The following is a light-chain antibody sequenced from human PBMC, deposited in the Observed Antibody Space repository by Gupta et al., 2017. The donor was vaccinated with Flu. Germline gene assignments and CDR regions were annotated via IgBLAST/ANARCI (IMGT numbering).Light chain of an antibody. CDR2: GAS. CDR3: QQYGSSPRT. CDR1: QTLSSSF. Sequence: EIVLTQSPGTLSLSPGERATLSCRASQTLSSSFFGWYQQKPGQAPRFLTYGASNRSAGIPDRFSGSGSWTEFTLTIRRREPDDFAVYCCQQYGSSPRTFGQGTTVEIK. J-gene: IGKJ1*01. V-gene: IGKV3-20*01.